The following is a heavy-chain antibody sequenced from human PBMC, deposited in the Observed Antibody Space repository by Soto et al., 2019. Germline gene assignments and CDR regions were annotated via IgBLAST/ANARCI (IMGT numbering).Heavy chain of an antibody. D-gene: IGHD2-15*01. J-gene: IGHJ4*02. Sequence: SETLSLTCAVYGGSFSGYYWSWIRQPPGKGLEWIGEINHSGSTNYNPSLKSRVTISVDTSKNQFSLKLSSVTAADTAVYYCARAGLGYCSGGSCYSFGFWGQGTLVTVSS. V-gene: IGHV4-34*01. CDR3: ARAGLGYCSGGSCYSFGF. CDR1: GGSFSGYY. CDR2: INHSGST.